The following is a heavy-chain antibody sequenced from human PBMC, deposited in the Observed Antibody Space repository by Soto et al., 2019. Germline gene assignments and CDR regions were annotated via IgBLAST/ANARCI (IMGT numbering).Heavy chain of an antibody. V-gene: IGHV3-48*01. CDR3: ARGGAYDILTGYYYGMDV. D-gene: IGHD3-9*01. J-gene: IGHJ6*02. CDR2: ISSSSSTI. CDR1: GFTFSIYS. Sequence: GGSLRLSCAASGFTFSIYSMNWVRQAPGKGLEWVSYISSSSSTIYYADSVKGRFTISRDNAKNSLYLQMNSLRAEDTAVYYCARGGAYDILTGYYYGMDVWGQGTTVTVSS.